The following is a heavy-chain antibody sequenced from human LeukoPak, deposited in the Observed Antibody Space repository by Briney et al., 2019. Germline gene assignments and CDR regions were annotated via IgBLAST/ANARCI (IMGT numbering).Heavy chain of an antibody. CDR1: GYTFTKNY. D-gene: IGHD2-2*01. V-gene: IGHV1-18*04. Sequence: ASVKVSCKASGYTFTKNYMHWVRQAPGQGLEWMGWISGNNDNPNYGQKFQGRLTVTTDSSTSTAYMELRNLRSDDTAVYYCARDGTSTDDYWGQGTLVTVSS. CDR3: ARDGTSTDDY. CDR2: ISGNNDNP. J-gene: IGHJ4*02.